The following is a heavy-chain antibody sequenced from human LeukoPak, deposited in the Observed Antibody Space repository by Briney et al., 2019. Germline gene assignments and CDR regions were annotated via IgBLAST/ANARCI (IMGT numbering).Heavy chain of an antibody. J-gene: IGHJ4*02. CDR3: ARSFLAAGPFDY. CDR1: GGSISSYY. Sequence: PSETLSLTCTVSGGSISSYYWSWIRQPPGKGLEWIGYIYYSGSTNYNPSLKSRVTISLGTSKNQFSLKLSSVTAAGTAVYYCARSFLAAGPFDYWGQGTLVTVSS. V-gene: IGHV4-59*01. CDR2: IYYSGST. D-gene: IGHD6-13*01.